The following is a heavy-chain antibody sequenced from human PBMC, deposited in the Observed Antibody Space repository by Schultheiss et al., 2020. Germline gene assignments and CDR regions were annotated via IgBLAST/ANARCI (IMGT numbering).Heavy chain of an antibody. Sequence: SETLSLTCTVSGGSVSSGSYYWSWIRQPPGKGLEWIGYIYYSGSTNYNPSLKSRVTISVDTSKNQFSLKLSSVTAADTAVYYCASYQLGAFDIWGQGTMVTVSS. V-gene: IGHV4-61*01. CDR2: IYYSGST. J-gene: IGHJ3*02. D-gene: IGHD2-2*01. CDR3: ASYQLGAFDI. CDR1: GGSVSSGSYY.